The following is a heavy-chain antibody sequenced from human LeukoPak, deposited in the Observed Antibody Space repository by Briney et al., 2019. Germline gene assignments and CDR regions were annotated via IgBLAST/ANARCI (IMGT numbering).Heavy chain of an antibody. Sequence: GGSLRLSCAASGFSFSSYEMNWVRQAPGKGLEWVSYITTGRTIHYADSVKGRFTISRDNDRKSLYLQMNSLRAEDTAVYYCVRGAHDFDHWGQGILVTVSS. CDR3: VRGAHDFDH. CDR2: ITTGRTI. J-gene: IGHJ4*02. V-gene: IGHV3-48*03. CDR1: GFSFSSYE.